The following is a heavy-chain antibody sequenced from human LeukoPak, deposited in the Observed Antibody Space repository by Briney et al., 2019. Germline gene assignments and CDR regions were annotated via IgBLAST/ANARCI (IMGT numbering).Heavy chain of an antibody. V-gene: IGHV4-39*01. D-gene: IGHD6-19*01. CDR3: ARQVVAVAGTGYFDY. CDR2: IYYSGST. J-gene: IGHJ4*02. Sequence: SETLSLTCTVSGGSIRSSSYYWGWIRQPPGKGLEWIGSIYYSGSTYYNASLKSRGTISVDTSKNQFSLKLNSVTAADTAMYFCARQVVAVAGTGYFDYWGQGTLVTVSS. CDR1: GGSIRSSSYY.